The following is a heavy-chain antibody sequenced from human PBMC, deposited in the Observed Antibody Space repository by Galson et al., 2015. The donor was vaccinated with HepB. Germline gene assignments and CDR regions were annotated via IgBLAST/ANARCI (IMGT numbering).Heavy chain of an antibody. D-gene: IGHD2-15*01. CDR3: ARGALVVAVGATQNNWFDP. V-gene: IGHV1-18*01. J-gene: IGHJ5*02. Sequence: SVKVSCKASGYTFSSYSITWVRQAPGQGLEWVGWISPHNRYTNYTQNFQGRVTMPTDTSTSTAYMELRSLRSDDTAVYYCARGALVVAVGATQNNWFDPWGRGTLVTVSS. CDR2: ISPHNRYT. CDR1: GYTFSSYS.